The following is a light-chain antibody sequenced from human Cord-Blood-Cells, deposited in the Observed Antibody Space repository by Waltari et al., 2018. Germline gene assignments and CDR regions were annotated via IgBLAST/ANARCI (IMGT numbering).Light chain of an antibody. Sequence: QSALTQPASVSGSPGQSITISCTGTSSDVGSSNLVSWYQQHPGKAPKLIIYEGSKRPSGVSKRFSGSKSGNTASLTISGLQAEDEADYFCCSYAGSSTLVFGGGTKLTVL. CDR3: CSYAGSSTLV. V-gene: IGLV2-23*01. CDR2: EGS. J-gene: IGLJ3*02. CDR1: SSDVGSSNL.